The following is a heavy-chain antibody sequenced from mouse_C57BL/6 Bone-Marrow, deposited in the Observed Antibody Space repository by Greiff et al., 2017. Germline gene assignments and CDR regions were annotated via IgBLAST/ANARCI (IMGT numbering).Heavy chain of an antibody. CDR1: GYTFTDYY. J-gene: IGHJ2*01. Sequence: EVKLVESGPVLVKPGASVKMSCKASGYTFTDYYMNWVKQSHGKSLEWIGVINPYNGGTSYNQKFKGKATLTVDKSSSTAYMELNSLTSEDSAVYYCARPDFDYWGQGTTLTVSS. V-gene: IGHV1-19*01. CDR2: INPYNGGT. CDR3: ARPDFDY.